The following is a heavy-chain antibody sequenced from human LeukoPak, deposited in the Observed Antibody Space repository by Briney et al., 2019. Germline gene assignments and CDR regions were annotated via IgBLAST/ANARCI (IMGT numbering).Heavy chain of an antibody. Sequence: GGSLRLSCAASGFTFSNSWMSWVRQAPGRGLGWVAIIRQDGSEKKYVDSVKGRFTISRDNAKNSLYLEMNSLRAEDTAVYYCTRFSRSSSSNYWGQGTLVTVSS. CDR1: GFTFSNSW. J-gene: IGHJ4*02. CDR2: IRQDGSEK. D-gene: IGHD6-6*01. CDR3: TRFSRSSSSNY. V-gene: IGHV3-7*01.